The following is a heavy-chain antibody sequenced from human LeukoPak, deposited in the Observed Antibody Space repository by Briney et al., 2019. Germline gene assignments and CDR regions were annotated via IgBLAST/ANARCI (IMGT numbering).Heavy chain of an antibody. CDR1: GYTFTGYY. Sequence: GASVTVSCKASGYTFTGYYIHWVRQAPGQGLEWVGWINPNNGGTNYAQKFQGRVIMTRDTSISTACMELRRLRSDDTAVYYCARDLARGDGDYALNHWGQGTLVTVSS. V-gene: IGHV1-2*02. D-gene: IGHD4-17*01. CDR2: INPNNGGT. CDR3: ARDLARGDGDYALNH. J-gene: IGHJ5*02.